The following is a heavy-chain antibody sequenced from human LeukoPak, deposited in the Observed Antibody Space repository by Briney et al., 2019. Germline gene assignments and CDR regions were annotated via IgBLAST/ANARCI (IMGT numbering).Heavy chain of an antibody. D-gene: IGHD3-22*01. CDR3: ARASYYYDSSGYLNWFDP. V-gene: IGHV1-69*05. Sequence: SVKVSCTASGGTFSSYAISWVRQAPGQGLEWMGRIIPIFGTANYAQKFQGRVTITTDESTSTAYMELSSLRSEDTAVYYCARASYYYDSSGYLNWFDPWGQGTLVTVSS. CDR1: GGTFSSYA. J-gene: IGHJ5*02. CDR2: IIPIFGTA.